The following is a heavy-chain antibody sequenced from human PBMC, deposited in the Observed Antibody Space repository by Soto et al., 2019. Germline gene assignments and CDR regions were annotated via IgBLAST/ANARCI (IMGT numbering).Heavy chain of an antibody. CDR3: ARDIRAYDFWSGLYYGMDV. CDR2: ISSSGKTK. CDR1: GFTFSNYE. D-gene: IGHD3-3*01. Sequence: GGSLRRSCAASGFTFSNYEMNWIRQAPGKGLEWVSYISSSGKTKWYADSVEGRFTISRDNAKNSLYLQMNSLRAEDTAVYYCARDIRAYDFWSGLYYGMDVWGQGT. V-gene: IGHV3-48*03. J-gene: IGHJ6*02.